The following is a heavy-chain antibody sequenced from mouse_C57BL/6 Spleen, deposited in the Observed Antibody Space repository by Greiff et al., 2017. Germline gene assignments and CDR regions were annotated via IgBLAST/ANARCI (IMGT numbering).Heavy chain of an antibody. V-gene: IGHV5-9-1*02. Sequence: EVHLVESGEGLVKPGGSLKLSCAASGFTFSSYAMSWVRQTPEKRLEWVAYISSGGDYIYYADTVKGRFTISRDNARNTLYLQMSSLKSEDTAMYYCTRDRASTTVVATRGWFAYWGQGTLVTVSA. D-gene: IGHD1-1*01. CDR2: ISSGGDYI. J-gene: IGHJ3*01. CDR1: GFTFSSYA. CDR3: TRDRASTTVVATRGWFAY.